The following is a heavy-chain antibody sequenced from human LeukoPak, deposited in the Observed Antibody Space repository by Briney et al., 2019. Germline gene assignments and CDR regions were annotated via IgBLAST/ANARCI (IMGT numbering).Heavy chain of an antibody. J-gene: IGHJ6*02. V-gene: IGHV3-21*01. CDR2: ISSSSSYI. CDR3: ARDTKIAAAGVTYYYYYGMDV. D-gene: IGHD6-13*01. CDR1: GFTFSSYS. Sequence: GGSLRLSCAASGFTFSSYSMNWVRQAPGKGLEWVSSISSSSSYIYYADSVKSRFTISRDNAKNSLYLQMNSLRAEDTAVYYCARDTKIAAAGVTYYYYYGMDVWGQGTTVTVSS.